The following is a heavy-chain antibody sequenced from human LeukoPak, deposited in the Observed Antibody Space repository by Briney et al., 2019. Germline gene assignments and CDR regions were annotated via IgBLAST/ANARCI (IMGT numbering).Heavy chain of an antibody. D-gene: IGHD2-2*01. CDR3: ARDGVYCSSTSCSKYYFDY. Sequence: SETLSLTCTVSGGSVSRGSYYWSWIRQPPGKGLEWIGYIYYSGSTNYNPSLKSRVTISVDTSKNQFSLKLSSVTAADTAVYYCARDGVYCSSTSCSKYYFDYWGQGTLVTVSS. J-gene: IGHJ4*02. CDR2: IYYSGST. V-gene: IGHV4-61*01. CDR1: GGSVSRGSYY.